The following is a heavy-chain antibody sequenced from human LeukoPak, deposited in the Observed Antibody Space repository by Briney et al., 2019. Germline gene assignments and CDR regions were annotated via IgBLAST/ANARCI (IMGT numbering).Heavy chain of an antibody. CDR1: GFTFDDYA. J-gene: IGHJ1*01. CDR3: VKDITRSRDPYFQH. D-gene: IGHD2-2*01. Sequence: SLRLSCAPSGFTFDDYAMLSVRQAPGKGLEGQSGISRNSGSICYADSVKSSFTISRVHAKNFLYPQINSLIDDDTALYYCVKDITRSRDPYFQHWGQGTLVTVSS. V-gene: IGHV3-9*01. CDR2: ISRNSGSI.